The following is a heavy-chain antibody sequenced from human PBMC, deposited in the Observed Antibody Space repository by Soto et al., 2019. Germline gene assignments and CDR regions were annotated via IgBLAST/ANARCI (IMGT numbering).Heavy chain of an antibody. CDR1: GGSFSGYY. Sequence: QVQLQQWGAGLLKPSETLSLTCAVYGGSFSGYYWSWIRQPPGKGLEWIGEINHSGSTNYNPSLKRRVTISVDTSKNQFSLKLSSVTAADTAVYYCAREGGYYGSGKPTDPWGQGTLVTVSS. D-gene: IGHD3-10*01. CDR3: AREGGYYGSGKPTDP. J-gene: IGHJ5*02. CDR2: INHSGST. V-gene: IGHV4-34*01.